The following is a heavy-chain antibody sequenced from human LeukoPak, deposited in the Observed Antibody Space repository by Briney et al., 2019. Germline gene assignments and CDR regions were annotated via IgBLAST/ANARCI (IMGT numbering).Heavy chain of an antibody. D-gene: IGHD2-2*01. Sequence: ASVKVSCKASGYTFTVYYMHWVRQAPGQGLEWMGWINPNSGGTNYAQKFQGRVTMTRDTSISTAYMELSRLRSDDTAVYYCARDLEDIVVVPAALNYFDYWGQGTLVTVSS. CDR1: GYTFTVYY. CDR3: ARDLEDIVVVPAALNYFDY. CDR2: INPNSGGT. V-gene: IGHV1-2*02. J-gene: IGHJ4*02.